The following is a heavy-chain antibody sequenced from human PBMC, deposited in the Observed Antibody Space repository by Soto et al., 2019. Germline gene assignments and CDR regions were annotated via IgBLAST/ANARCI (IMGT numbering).Heavy chain of an antibody. V-gene: IGHV1-8*01. J-gene: IGHJ4*02. Sequence: ASVKVSCKASGYTFTSYDINWVRQATGQGLEWMGWMNPNSGNTGYAQKFQGRVTMTRNTSISTAYMELSSLRSEDTAVYYCARGYKPIPYYDFWSGYYGQFEYWGQGTLVTVSS. CDR2: MNPNSGNT. CDR1: GYTFTSYD. D-gene: IGHD3-3*01. CDR3: ARGYKPIPYYDFWSGYYGQFEY.